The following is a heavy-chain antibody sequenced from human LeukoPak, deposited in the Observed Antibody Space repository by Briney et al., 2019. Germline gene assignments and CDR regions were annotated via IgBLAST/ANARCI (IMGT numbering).Heavy chain of an antibody. CDR3: ARGGGYSYGFLDY. CDR2: IYHSGST. Sequence: SETLSLTCTVSGYSISSGYYWGWIRQPPGKGLEWIGSIYHSGSTYYNPSLKSRVTISVDTSKNQFSLKLSSVTAADTAVYYCARGGGYSYGFLDYWGQGTLVTVSS. V-gene: IGHV4-38-2*02. CDR1: GYSISSGYY. J-gene: IGHJ4*02. D-gene: IGHD5-18*01.